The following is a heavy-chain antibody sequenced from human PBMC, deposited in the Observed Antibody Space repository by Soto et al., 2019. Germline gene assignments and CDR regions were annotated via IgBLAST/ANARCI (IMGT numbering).Heavy chain of an antibody. CDR3: AREDRSTYGYAACDY. J-gene: IGHJ4*02. CDR1: GGSVSSPSSY. D-gene: IGHD5-18*01. CDR2: ISYTGTT. Sequence: PSETLSLTCTVSGGSVSSPSSYWSWIRQPPGKGLESIGYISYTGTTNYNPSLRSRVTISVDTSKNHFSLKLRSVTAADTAVYYCAREDRSTYGYAACDYWGQLTLVT. V-gene: IGHV4-61*03.